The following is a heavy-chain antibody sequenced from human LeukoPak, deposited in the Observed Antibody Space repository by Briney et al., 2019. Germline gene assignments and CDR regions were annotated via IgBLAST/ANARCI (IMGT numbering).Heavy chain of an antibody. CDR2: IYYSGST. D-gene: IGHD2-15*01. Sequence: SETLSLTCTVSGGSISSYYWSWIRQPPGKGLEWIGYIYYSGSTNYNASLTNRVTISVDTSKNQFSLKLSSVTAADTAVYYCAREVGYCSGGSCDSYFDYWGQGTLVTVSS. J-gene: IGHJ4*02. CDR1: GGSISSYY. CDR3: AREVGYCSGGSCDSYFDY. V-gene: IGHV4-59*01.